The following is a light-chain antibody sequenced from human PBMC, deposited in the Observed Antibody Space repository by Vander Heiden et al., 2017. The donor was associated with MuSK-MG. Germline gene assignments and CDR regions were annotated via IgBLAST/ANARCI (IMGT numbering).Light chain of an antibody. CDR3: QQYSSYSRT. CDR1: QTISNW. Sequence: DIQMTQSPSTLSASVGDRVTITCRASQTISNWLAWYQQKPGKAPKLLIYKASSLESGVPSRFSGSGSGTEFTLTISSLQPDDFATYYCQQYSSYSRTFGGGTKVEI. V-gene: IGKV1-5*03. CDR2: KAS. J-gene: IGKJ4*01.